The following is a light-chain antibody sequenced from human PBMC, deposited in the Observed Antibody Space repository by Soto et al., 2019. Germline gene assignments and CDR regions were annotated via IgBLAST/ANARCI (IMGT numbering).Light chain of an antibody. Sequence: DIPMTHSPSTLSASVGDRVTITCRASQSISSWLAWYQQKPGKAPKLLIYAASSLESGVPSRFRGSGSGTEFTLTISSLKPDDFATYYCQQYNSFPWTFGQGTKVDIK. CDR3: QQYNSFPWT. J-gene: IGKJ1*01. CDR2: AAS. CDR1: QSISSW. V-gene: IGKV1-5*01.